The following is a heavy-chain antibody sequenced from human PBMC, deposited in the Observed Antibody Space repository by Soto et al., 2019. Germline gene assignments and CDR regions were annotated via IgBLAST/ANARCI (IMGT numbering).Heavy chain of an antibody. J-gene: IGHJ3*02. CDR1: GGSFSGYY. CDR2: INHSGST. D-gene: IGHD3-16*02. Sequence: SETLSLTCAVYGGSFSGYYWSWIRQPPGKGLEWIGEINHSGSTNYNPSLKSRVTISVDTSKNQFSLKLSSVTAADTAVYYCARGESNDYIWGSYRYISAFDIWGQGTMVTVSS. CDR3: ARGESNDYIWGSYRYISAFDI. V-gene: IGHV4-34*01.